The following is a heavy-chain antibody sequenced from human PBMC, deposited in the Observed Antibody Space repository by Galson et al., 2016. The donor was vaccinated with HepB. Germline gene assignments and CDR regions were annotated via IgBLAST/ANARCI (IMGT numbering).Heavy chain of an antibody. CDR3: ARDSGSYPTINEY. J-gene: IGHJ4*02. Sequence: SVKVSCKASRYTFTSYDINWVRQASGQGLEWMGWISTYNGKTNYAQKVQGRVTMTTDTSTSTAYMELRSLRSDDTAVYYCARDSGSYPTINEYWGQGTLVTVSS. CDR2: ISTYNGKT. D-gene: IGHD1-26*01. V-gene: IGHV1-18*01. CDR1: RYTFTSYD.